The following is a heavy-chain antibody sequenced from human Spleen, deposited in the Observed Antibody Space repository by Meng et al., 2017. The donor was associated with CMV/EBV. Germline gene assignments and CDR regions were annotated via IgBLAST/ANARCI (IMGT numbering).Heavy chain of an antibody. CDR3: TGDCSSTNCNYDYYDMDV. D-gene: IGHD2-2*01. CDR2: IRSKAYGGTT. V-gene: IGHV3-49*04. J-gene: IGHJ6*02. Sequence: LSLTCTASGFTFGDYTMSWVRQAPGKGLEWVGFIRSKAYGGTTEYAASVKGRFTISRDDSKSIAYLQMNSLKTEDTAVYYCTGDCSSTNCNYDYYDMDVWGQGTTVTVSS. CDR1: GFTFGDYT.